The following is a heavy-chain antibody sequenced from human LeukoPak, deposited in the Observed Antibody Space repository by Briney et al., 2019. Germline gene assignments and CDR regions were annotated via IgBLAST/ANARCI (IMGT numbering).Heavy chain of an antibody. V-gene: IGHV3-74*01. CDR3: ARDGWSTQLIDY. J-gene: IGHJ4*02. CDR2: INSDGSSK. Sequence: PGGSLRLSCAAPGFTFSSYWMHWVRQAPGKGLVWVSRINSDGSSKSYADSVKGRFTISRDNAKNTLYLQMNSLRAEDTAVYYCARDGWSTQLIDYWGQGTLVTVSS. D-gene: IGHD6-19*01. CDR1: GFTFSSYW.